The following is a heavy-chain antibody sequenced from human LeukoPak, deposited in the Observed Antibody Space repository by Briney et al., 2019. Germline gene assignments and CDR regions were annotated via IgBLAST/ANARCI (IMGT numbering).Heavy chain of an antibody. V-gene: IGHV1-2*02. CDR2: INPNSGGT. J-gene: IGHJ4*02. CDR1: GYTFTGYF. D-gene: IGHD4/OR15-4a*01. CDR3: ARTSLGAPFDY. Sequence: ASVKVSCKASGYTFTGYFIHWVRQAPGQGLEHMGWINPNSGGTGYAQKFQGRVTMTRDTSISTAYLEMSGLTSDDTAVYYCARTSLGAPFDYWGQGTLVTVSS.